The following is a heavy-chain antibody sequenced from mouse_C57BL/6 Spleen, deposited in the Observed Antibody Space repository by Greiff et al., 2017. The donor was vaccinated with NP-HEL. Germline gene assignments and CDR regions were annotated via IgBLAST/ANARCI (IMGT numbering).Heavy chain of an antibody. CDR2: INPYNGGT. V-gene: IGHV1-19*01. CDR1: GYTFTDYY. Sequence: VQLQQSGPVLVKPGASVKMSCKASGYTFTDYYMNWVKQSHGKSLEWIGVINPYNGGTSYNQKFKGKATLTGDKSSSTAYMELNSLTSEDSAVYYCAREGGFFDYWGQGTTLTVSS. J-gene: IGHJ2*01. CDR3: AREGGFFDY.